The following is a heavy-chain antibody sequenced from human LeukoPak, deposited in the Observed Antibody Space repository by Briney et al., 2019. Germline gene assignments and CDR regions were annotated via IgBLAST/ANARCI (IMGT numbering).Heavy chain of an antibody. D-gene: IGHD5-24*01. J-gene: IGHJ4*02. V-gene: IGHV1-18*01. Sequence: GASVKVSCKASGYTFISYSITWLRQAPGQGLEWVGWISANNGDTHYAQKFQDRVTMTTDTSTTKAYMELRSLRSDDTAVYYCARDAAGCYNCGAGYFDYWGQGTLVTVSS. CDR1: GYTFISYS. CDR2: ISANNGDT. CDR3: ARDAAGCYNCGAGYFDY.